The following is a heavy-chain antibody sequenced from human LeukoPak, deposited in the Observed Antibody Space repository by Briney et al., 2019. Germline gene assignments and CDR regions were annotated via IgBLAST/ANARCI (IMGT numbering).Heavy chain of an antibody. D-gene: IGHD5-18*01. CDR3: ASGGYSYGRFGY. CDR2: INHSGST. CDR1: GGSFSGYY. Sequence: PSETLSLTCAVYGGSFSGYYWSWIRQPPGKWLGWIGEINHSGSTNYNPSLKSRVTISVDTSKNQFSLKLSSVTAADTAVYYCASGGYSYGRFGYWGQGTLVTVSS. J-gene: IGHJ4*02. V-gene: IGHV4-34*01.